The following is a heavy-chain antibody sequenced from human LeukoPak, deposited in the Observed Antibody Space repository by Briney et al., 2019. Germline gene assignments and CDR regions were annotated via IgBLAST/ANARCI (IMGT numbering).Heavy chain of an antibody. V-gene: IGHV3-30*18. J-gene: IGHJ4*02. CDR3: AKDTGQNYDNY. D-gene: IGHD3-9*01. CDR1: GFTFSSYG. CDR2: ISYDGSNK. Sequence: PGRSLRLSCAASGFTFSSYGMHWVRQAPGKGLEWVAVISYDGSNKYYADSVKGRFTISRDNSKNTLYLQMNSLRAEDTAVYYCAKDTGQNYDNYWGQGTLVTVSS.